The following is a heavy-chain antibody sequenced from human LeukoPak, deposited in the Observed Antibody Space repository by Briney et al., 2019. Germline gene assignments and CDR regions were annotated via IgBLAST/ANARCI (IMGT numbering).Heavy chain of an antibody. Sequence: GGSLRLSCAASGFTFSSYAMNWVRRAPGKGLEWVSAITGSGGRTYYADSVKGRFTISRDNSKNTLYLQMNSLRAEDTAVYYCAKSSGSYLEFDYWGQGTLVTVSS. CDR2: ITGSGGRT. J-gene: IGHJ4*02. CDR3: AKSSGSYLEFDY. CDR1: GFTFSSYA. D-gene: IGHD1-26*01. V-gene: IGHV3-23*01.